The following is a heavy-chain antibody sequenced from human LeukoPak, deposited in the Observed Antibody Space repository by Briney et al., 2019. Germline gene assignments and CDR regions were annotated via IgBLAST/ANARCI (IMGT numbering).Heavy chain of an antibody. V-gene: IGHV4-59*08. CDR1: GGSISSYY. Sequence: SETLSLTCTVSGGSISSYYWGWIRQPPGKGLEWIGHIYYSGSTNDNPSLKSRVTISVDTSKNQFSLKLSSVTAADTAVYYCARHAPDYDILTGYYKAAFDYWGRGTLVTVSS. CDR2: IYYSGST. CDR3: ARHAPDYDILTGYYKAAFDY. J-gene: IGHJ4*02. D-gene: IGHD3-9*01.